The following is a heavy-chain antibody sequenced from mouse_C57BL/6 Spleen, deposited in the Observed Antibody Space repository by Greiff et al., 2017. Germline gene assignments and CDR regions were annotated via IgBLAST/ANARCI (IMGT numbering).Heavy chain of an antibody. CDR3: ARSEGGYYAMDY. CDR2: INPGSGGT. V-gene: IGHV1-54*01. CDR1: GYAFTNYL. J-gene: IGHJ4*01. Sequence: QVQLQQSGAKLVRPGTSVKVSCKASGYAFTNYLIEWVKHRPGQGLAWIGVINPGSGGTNYNEKFKGKATLTADKSSSTAYRQLSSLTSEDSAVYFCARSEGGYYAMDYWGQGTSGTVSS.